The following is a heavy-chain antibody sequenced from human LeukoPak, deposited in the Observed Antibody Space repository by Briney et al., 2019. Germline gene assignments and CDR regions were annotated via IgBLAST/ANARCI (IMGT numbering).Heavy chain of an antibody. CDR2: ISYDGSNK. J-gene: IGHJ4*02. Sequence: GGSLRLSCAASGFTFSSYGMLWVRQAPGKGLEWVAVISYDGSNKYYADSVKGRFTISRDNSKNTLYLQMNSLRAEDTAVYYCAKDHYYDSSGLDYWGQGTLVTVSS. CDR3: AKDHYYDSSGLDY. V-gene: IGHV3-30*18. CDR1: GFTFSSYG. D-gene: IGHD3-22*01.